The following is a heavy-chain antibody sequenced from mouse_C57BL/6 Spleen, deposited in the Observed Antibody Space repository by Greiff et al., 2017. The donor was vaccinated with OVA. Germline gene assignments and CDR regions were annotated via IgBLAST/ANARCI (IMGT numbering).Heavy chain of an antibody. CDR1: GYTFTSYW. Sequence: VQLQQPGAELVRPGTSVKLSCKASGYTFTSYWMHWVKQRPGQGLEWIGVIDPSDSYTNYNQKFKGKATLTVDTSSSTAYMQFSSLTSEDSAVYYCARYWSYAMDYWGQGTSVTVSS. CDR3: ARYWSYAMDY. CDR2: IDPSDSYT. J-gene: IGHJ4*01. V-gene: IGHV1-59*01. D-gene: IGHD4-1*01.